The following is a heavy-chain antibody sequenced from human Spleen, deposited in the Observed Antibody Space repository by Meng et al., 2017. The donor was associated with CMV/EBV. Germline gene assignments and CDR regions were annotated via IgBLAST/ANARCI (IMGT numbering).Heavy chain of an antibody. V-gene: IGHV1-2*02. J-gene: IGHJ4*02. CDR3: ARESSIAARPYYFDY. Sequence: ASVKVSCKASGYTFIGYYMHWMRQAPGQGLEWMGWINPETSDANYAQKFQGRVTMTRDTFITTAYMEVSRLRSDDTAVYYCARESSIAARPYYFDYWGQGTLVTVSS. CDR2: INPETSDA. D-gene: IGHD6-6*01. CDR1: GYTFIGYY.